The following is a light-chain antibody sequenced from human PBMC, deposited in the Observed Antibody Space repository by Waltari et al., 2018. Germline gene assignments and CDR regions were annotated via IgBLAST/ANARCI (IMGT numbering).Light chain of an antibody. V-gene: IGLV3-19*01. CDR2: AKN. Sequence: SSELTQDPAVSVALGQTVRITCQGDSLRSNYASWYQQKTGQAPVLVIYAKNNRPSGIPDRFSGSSSGNTASLTITGAQAEDEADYYCNSRDSSANHVVFGGGTKLTVL. CDR3: NSRDSSANHVV. CDR1: SLRSNY. J-gene: IGLJ2*01.